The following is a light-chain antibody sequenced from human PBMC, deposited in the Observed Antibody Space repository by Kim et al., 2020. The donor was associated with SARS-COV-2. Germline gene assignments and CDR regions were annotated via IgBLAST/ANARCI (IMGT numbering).Light chain of an antibody. V-gene: IGLV2-14*03. CDR2: HVT. J-gene: IGLJ3*02. CDR1: SRDVGGYDY. Sequence: QSALTQPASVSGSPGQSITISCTGTSRDVGGYDYVSWYQQHPGKAPKLMIYHVTKRPSGISNRFSGSKSGNTASLTISGLQAEDEAEYYCCSFTRSSTWVFGGGTQLTVL. CDR3: CSFTRSSTWV.